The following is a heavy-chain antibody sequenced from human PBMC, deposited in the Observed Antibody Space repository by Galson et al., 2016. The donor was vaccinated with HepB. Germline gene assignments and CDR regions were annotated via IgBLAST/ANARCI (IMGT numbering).Heavy chain of an antibody. Sequence: TLSLTCAVSGASISATNWWSWVRQPPGKGLEWIGEIYHGGHTSYNPSLKSRITMSVDKSKNQFSLSLSSVTAADAAVYYCARQTDSYSRGPGWGPGTLVTVSS. CDR3: ARQTDSYSRGPG. D-gene: IGHD3-10*01. CDR2: IYHGGHT. V-gene: IGHV4-4*02. J-gene: IGHJ4*02. CDR1: GASISATNW.